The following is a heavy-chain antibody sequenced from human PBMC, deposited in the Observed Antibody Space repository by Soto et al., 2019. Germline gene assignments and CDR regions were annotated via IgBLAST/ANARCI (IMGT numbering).Heavy chain of an antibody. CDR3: ASSTGGGSYYSAFDI. D-gene: IGHD1-26*01. CDR1: GFTFSSYD. CDR2: IGTAGDT. J-gene: IGHJ3*02. V-gene: IGHV3-13*01. Sequence: PGGALRLSCSASGFTFSSYDMHWVRQATGKGLEWVSAIGTAGDTYYPGSVKGRFTISRENAKNSLYLQMNSLRAEDTAVYYCASSTGGGSYYSAFDIWGQGTMVTVSS.